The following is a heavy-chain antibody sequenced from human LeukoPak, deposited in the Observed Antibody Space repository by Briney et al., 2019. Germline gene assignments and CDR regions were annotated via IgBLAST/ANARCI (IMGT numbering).Heavy chain of an antibody. Sequence: SETLSLTCTVSGGSISSYYWSWIRQPPGKGLEWIGYIYYSGSTNYNPSLKSRVTMSVDTSKNQFSLKLSSVTAADTAVYYCARAHYYDFWSAETDAFDIWGQGTMVTVSS. CDR2: IYYSGST. CDR1: GGSISSYY. V-gene: IGHV4-59*12. CDR3: ARAHYYDFWSAETDAFDI. D-gene: IGHD3-3*01. J-gene: IGHJ3*02.